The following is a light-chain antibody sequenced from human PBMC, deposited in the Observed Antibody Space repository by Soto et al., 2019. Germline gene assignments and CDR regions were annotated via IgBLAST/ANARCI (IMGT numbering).Light chain of an antibody. Sequence: EIVLTQSPATLSLSPGERATLSCRASQSVSRYLAWYQQKPGQAPRLLIYDASNRATGIPARFSGSGSGIDFTLTISSLEAEDFAVYYCQQRSNWPLTFGGGTKVEIK. CDR3: QQRSNWPLT. CDR2: DAS. CDR1: QSVSRY. V-gene: IGKV3-11*01. J-gene: IGKJ4*01.